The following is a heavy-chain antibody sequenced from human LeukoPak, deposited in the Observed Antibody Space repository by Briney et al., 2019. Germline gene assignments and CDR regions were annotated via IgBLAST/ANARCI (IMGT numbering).Heavy chain of an antibody. CDR2: IYHSGST. Sequence: SGTLSLTCAVPGGSISSSYWWSWVRQPPGKGLEWIGEIYHSGSTNYNPSLKSRVTISVDKSKNQFSLKLSSVTAADPAVYYCARGGVGDVDAFDIWGQGTMVSVSS. J-gene: IGHJ3*02. V-gene: IGHV4-4*02. D-gene: IGHD4-17*01. CDR3: ARGGVGDVDAFDI. CDR1: GGSISSSYW.